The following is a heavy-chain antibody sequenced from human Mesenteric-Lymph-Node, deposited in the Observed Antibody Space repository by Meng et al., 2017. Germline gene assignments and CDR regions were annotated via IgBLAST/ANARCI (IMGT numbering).Heavy chain of an antibody. V-gene: IGHV1-18*01. Sequence: QVQIVKSGAELQKTGASVKVSCKASGYSFITYGINWVRQAPGQGLEWVGWIGAYSGNTNYARELYRRVTITRDTSASTVYMELRNLRSDDTAVYYCARDGDSSNWYEIEYWGQGTLVTVSS. CDR2: IGAYSGNT. CDR3: ARDGDSSNWYEIEY. J-gene: IGHJ4*02. D-gene: IGHD6-13*01. CDR1: GYSFITYG.